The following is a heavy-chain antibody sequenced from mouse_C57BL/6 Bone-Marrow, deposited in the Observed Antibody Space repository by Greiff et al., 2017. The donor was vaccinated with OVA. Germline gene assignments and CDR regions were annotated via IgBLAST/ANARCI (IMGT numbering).Heavy chain of an antibody. CDR3: VRRNYFDY. V-gene: IGHV10-1*01. J-gene: IGHJ2*01. Sequence: EVKLMESGGGLVQPKGSLKLSCAASGFSFNTYAMNWVRQAPGKGLEWVARIRSKSNNYATYYADSVKDRFTISREDSESMLYLQMNNLKTEDTAMYYCVRRNYFDYWGQGTTLTVSS. CDR2: IRSKSNNYAT. CDR1: GFSFNTYA.